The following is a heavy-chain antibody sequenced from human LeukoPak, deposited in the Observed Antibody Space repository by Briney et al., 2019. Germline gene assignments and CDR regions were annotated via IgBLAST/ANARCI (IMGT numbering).Heavy chain of an antibody. CDR3: ARAPVVVGPGVFFES. V-gene: IGHV3-53*01. CDR2: IYSSGTP. J-gene: IGHJ4*02. D-gene: IGHD2-21*01. Sequence: GGSLRLSCVASGFTVTGNYMNWVRQAPGKGLEWVSTIYSSGTPYYADSVKGRFIISRDKSKNTLFLQMNSLRADDTAVYFYARAPVVVGPGVFFESWGQGTLVTVSA. CDR1: GFTVTGNY.